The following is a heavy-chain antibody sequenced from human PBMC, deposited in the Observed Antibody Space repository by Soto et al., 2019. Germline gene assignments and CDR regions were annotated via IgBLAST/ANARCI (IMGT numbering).Heavy chain of an antibody. V-gene: IGHV5-51*01. J-gene: IGHJ4*02. CDR3: ARSPTIQLVHQAYFDY. CDR2: IYPGDSDT. D-gene: IGHD1-1*01. Sequence: PGESLKISCKGSGYSSTWHWICWVRQMPVKGLEWMGIIYPGDSDTRYSPSFQGQVTISADKSINTAYLQWSRLKASDTAMYYCARSPTIQLVHQAYFDYWGQRTLVTVSS. CDR1: GYSSTWHW.